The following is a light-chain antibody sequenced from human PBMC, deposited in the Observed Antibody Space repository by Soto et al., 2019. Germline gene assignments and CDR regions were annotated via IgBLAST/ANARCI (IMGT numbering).Light chain of an antibody. CDR2: KAS. J-gene: IGKJ1*01. Sequence: DIQMTQSPSTLSASVGDRVTITCRPSQSISNWLAGYQQKPGTAPNLLIYKASTLQSGVPSRFSGSGSGTEFTLTISSLQPDDSATYYCQQYSDNWTFGQGTKVEIK. CDR1: QSISNW. V-gene: IGKV1-5*03. CDR3: QQYSDNWT.